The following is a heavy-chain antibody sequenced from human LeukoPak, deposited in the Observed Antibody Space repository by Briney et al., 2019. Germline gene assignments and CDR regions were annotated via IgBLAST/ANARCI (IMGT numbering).Heavy chain of an antibody. V-gene: IGHV4-59*01. CDR3: ARGGPRIMITFGPTPPLAFDI. CDR2: IYYSGST. J-gene: IGHJ3*02. Sequence: KPSETLSLTCTVSGGSISSYYWSWIRQPPGKGLEWIGYIYYSGSTNYNPSLKSRVTISVDTSKNQFSLKLSSVTAADTAVYYCARGGPRIMITFGPTPPLAFDIWGQGTMVTVSS. D-gene: IGHD3-16*01. CDR1: GGSISSYY.